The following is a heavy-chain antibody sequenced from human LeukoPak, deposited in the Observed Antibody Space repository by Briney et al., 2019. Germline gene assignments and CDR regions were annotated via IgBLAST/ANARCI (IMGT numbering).Heavy chain of an antibody. CDR3: ARASFTYYDFWSGINWSDP. CDR1: GYTFTSYD. J-gene: IGHJ5*02. V-gene: IGHV1-8*01. Sequence: GASVKVSCKASGYTFTSYDINWVRQATGQGLEWMGWMNPNSGNTGYAQKFQGRVTMTRNTSISTAYMELSSLRSEDTAVYYCARASFTYYDFWSGINWSDPWGQGTLVTVSS. D-gene: IGHD3-3*01. CDR2: MNPNSGNT.